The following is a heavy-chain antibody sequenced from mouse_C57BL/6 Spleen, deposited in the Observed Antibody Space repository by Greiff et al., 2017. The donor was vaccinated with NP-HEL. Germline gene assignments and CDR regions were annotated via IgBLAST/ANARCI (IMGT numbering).Heavy chain of an antibody. V-gene: IGHV1-4*01. D-gene: IGHD1-1*01. CDR3: SRSQYYYGSIYGGYFDV. Sequence: VQLQQSGAELARPGASVKMSCKASGYTFTSYTMHWVKQRPGQGLEWIGYINPSSGYTKYNQKFKDKATLTADKSSSTAYMQLSSLTSEDSAVYYCSRSQYYYGSIYGGYFDVWGTGTTVTVSS. J-gene: IGHJ1*03. CDR2: INPSSGYT. CDR1: GYTFTSYT.